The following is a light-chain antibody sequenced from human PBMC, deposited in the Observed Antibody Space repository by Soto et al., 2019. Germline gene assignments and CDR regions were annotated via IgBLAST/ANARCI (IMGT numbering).Light chain of an antibody. J-gene: IGKJ1*01. CDR1: QSINTW. CDR2: AAS. V-gene: IGKV1-39*01. Sequence: EIQITQSPSTLSGSVGDRVTITCVASQSINTWLAWYKQTXGKAPKXXIYAASSLQSGVPSRFSGSGSGTDFTLTISSLKPEDFETYYCQQSYSTPWTFGQGTKVDIK. CDR3: QQSYSTPWT.